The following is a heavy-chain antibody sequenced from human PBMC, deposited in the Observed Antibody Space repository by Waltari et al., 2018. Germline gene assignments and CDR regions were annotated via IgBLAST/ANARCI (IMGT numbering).Heavy chain of an antibody. J-gene: IGHJ4*02. CDR2: IYYSGST. Sequence: QLQLQESGPGLVKPSETLSLTCTVSGGSISSSSYYWGWLRHPPGKGLEWIGSIYYSGSTYYNPSLKSRVTISVDTSKNQFSLKLSSVTAADTAVYYCARHPISPYTAMVTLFDYWGQGTLVTVSS. CDR3: ARHPISPYTAMVTLFDY. CDR1: GGSISSSSYY. V-gene: IGHV4-39*01. D-gene: IGHD5-18*01.